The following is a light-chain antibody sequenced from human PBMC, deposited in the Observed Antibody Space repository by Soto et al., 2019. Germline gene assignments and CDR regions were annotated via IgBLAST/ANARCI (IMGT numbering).Light chain of an antibody. J-gene: IGLJ2*01. V-gene: IGLV3-25*02. CDR1: ALPKQY. CDR3: QSTDTSGTYVP. Sequence: SYELTQPPSVSVSPGQTARITCSGDALPKQYVYWYQQRPGQAPVLVIYKDIERPSGIPERFSGSSSGTTLTLTISGVRAEDEADYYCQSTDTSGTYVPFGGGTKLTVL. CDR2: KDI.